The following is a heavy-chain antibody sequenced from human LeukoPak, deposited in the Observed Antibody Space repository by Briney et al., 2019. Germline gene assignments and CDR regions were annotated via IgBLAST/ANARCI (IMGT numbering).Heavy chain of an antibody. D-gene: IGHD5-24*01. V-gene: IGHV1-2*02. J-gene: IGHJ3*02. CDR3: AGGVVWLQFSGAAFDM. CDR2: INPNSGGT. Sequence: ASVKVSCKASGYTFTDYYVHWVRQAPGQGLEWMGWINPNSGGTNYPQKFQGRVTITRDTSISTAYMELTSLRSDDTAVFYCAGGVVWLQFSGAAFDMWGHGTMVTVSS. CDR1: GYTFTDYY.